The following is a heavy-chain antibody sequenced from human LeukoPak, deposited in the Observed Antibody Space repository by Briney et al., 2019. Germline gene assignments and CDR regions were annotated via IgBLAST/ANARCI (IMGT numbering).Heavy chain of an antibody. CDR3: VRSDWFDN. CDR2: INQDGSDT. V-gene: IGHV3-7*05. CDR1: TFTLSTSW. Sequence: GGSLRLSCTASTFTLSTSWMTWVRQAPGRGLEWVANINQDGSDTQYVDSVKGRFTISRDNAKNTLYLQMNSLRAEDTAMYYCVRSDWFDNWGQGTLVTVSS. J-gene: IGHJ5*02.